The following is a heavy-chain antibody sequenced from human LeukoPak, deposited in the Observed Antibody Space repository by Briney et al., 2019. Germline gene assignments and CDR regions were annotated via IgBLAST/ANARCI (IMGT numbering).Heavy chain of an antibody. Sequence: GGSLRLSCAASGFTFSSYAMSWVRQAPGKGLEWVSAISGSGGSTYYGDSVKGRFTISRDNSKNTLYLQMNSLRAEDTAVYYCAKADIAVAGAYYFDYWGQGTLVTVSS. J-gene: IGHJ4*02. CDR2: ISGSGGST. V-gene: IGHV3-23*01. CDR1: GFTFSSYA. CDR3: AKADIAVAGAYYFDY. D-gene: IGHD6-19*01.